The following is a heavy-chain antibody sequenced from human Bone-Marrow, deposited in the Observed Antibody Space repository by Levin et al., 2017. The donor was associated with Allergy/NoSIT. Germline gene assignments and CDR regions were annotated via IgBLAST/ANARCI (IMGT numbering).Heavy chain of an antibody. Sequence: GESLKISCAASGFTFSGYWMSWVRQAPGKGLEWVANIHQNGSEKYYVDSVKGRFAISRDNAKNSLFLQMNSLRAGDTAVYYCVRDATYYFNSGSYYWGQGTLVTVSS. J-gene: IGHJ4*02. D-gene: IGHD3-10*01. CDR3: VRDATYYFNSGSYY. CDR1: GFTFSGYW. CDR2: IHQNGSEK. V-gene: IGHV3-7*01.